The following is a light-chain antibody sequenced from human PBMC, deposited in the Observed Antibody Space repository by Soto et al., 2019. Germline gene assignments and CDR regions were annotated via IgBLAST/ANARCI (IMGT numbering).Light chain of an antibody. CDR2: DAS. CDR3: QQRSSWPLT. Sequence: EVLLTQSPATLSLSPGESVTLSCRASQSIITYLAWYQQKPGQAPRLLIYDASYRAAGIPARFSGSGSGTDFTLTISSLEPEDFAVYHCQQRSSWPLTFGGGTKVDIK. CDR1: QSIITY. V-gene: IGKV3-11*01. J-gene: IGKJ4*01.